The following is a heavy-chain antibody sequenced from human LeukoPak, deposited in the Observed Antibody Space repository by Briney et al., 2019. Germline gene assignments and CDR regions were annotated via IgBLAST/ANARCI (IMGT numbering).Heavy chain of an antibody. V-gene: IGHV5-51*01. J-gene: IGHJ4*02. Sequence: GESLKISCKGSGYSFTSYWIGWVRQMPGKGLEWMGIIYPGDSDTRYSPSFQGQVTFSADKSISTAYLQWSSLKASDTAMYYCASSPYVWGSYRTYWGQGTLVTVSS. CDR2: IYPGDSDT. CDR1: GYSFTSYW. CDR3: ASSPYVWGSYRTY. D-gene: IGHD3-16*02.